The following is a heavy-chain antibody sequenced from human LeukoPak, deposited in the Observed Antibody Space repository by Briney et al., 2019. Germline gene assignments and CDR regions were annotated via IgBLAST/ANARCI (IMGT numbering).Heavy chain of an antibody. Sequence: SVKVSCKASGGTFSSYAISWVRQAPGQGLEWMGRIIPILGIANYAQKFQGRVTITADKSTSTAYMELSSLRAEDTAVYYCARDQDGGNHFDYWGQGTLVTVSS. CDR2: IIPILGIA. D-gene: IGHD4-23*01. V-gene: IGHV1-69*04. CDR1: GGTFSSYA. J-gene: IGHJ4*02. CDR3: ARDQDGGNHFDY.